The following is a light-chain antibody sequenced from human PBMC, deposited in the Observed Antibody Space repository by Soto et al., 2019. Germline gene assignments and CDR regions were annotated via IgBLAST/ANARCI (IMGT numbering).Light chain of an antibody. Sequence: ETVLTQSPGTVSLSPGERATLSCRTSQSVKSNYLAWYQQKPGQAPRLLIYGVFNRATGIPDRFSGSGSGTDFHLTISGLEPEDSAVYYCQHYDGSPRTFGKGTKLEIK. J-gene: IGKJ2*01. V-gene: IGKV3-20*01. CDR2: GVF. CDR1: QSVKSNY. CDR3: QHYDGSPRT.